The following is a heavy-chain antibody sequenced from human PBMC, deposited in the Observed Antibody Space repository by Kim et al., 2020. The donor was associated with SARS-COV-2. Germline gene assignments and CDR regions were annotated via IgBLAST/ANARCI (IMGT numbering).Heavy chain of an antibody. D-gene: IGHD3-10*01. CDR1: GGFSSYA. J-gene: IGHJ6*02. Sequence: SVKVSCKVPGGFSSYAISWVRQAPGQGLEWMGGLIPILDTKDYAQKFQGRVTITADKFTGTAYMELSSLRSDDTATYYCARDSDGSGRYFKLPSYAMDVWGHGTTLTVSS. CDR2: LIPILDTK. V-gene: IGHV1-69*10. CDR3: ARDSDGSGRYFKLPSYAMDV.